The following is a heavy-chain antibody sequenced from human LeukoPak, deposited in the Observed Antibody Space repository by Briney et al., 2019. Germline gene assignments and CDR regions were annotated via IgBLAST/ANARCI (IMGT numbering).Heavy chain of an antibody. D-gene: IGHD1-1*01. CDR1: GFTSSSFG. Sequence: GSLRLSCVASGFTSSSFGMNWVRQPPGKGLEWIGEINQSGDTNCDPSLKSRVSMSIDTSKSQFSLNLRSVTAADTAVYYCARYVPVRTGTTRASFDYWGQGTLVTVSS. V-gene: IGHV4-34*01. CDR2: INQSGDT. CDR3: ARYVPVRTGTTRASFDY. J-gene: IGHJ4*02.